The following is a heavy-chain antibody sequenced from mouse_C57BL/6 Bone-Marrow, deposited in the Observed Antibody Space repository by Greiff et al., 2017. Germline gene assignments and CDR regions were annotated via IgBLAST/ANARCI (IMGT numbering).Heavy chain of an antibody. J-gene: IGHJ2*01. V-gene: IGHV1-64*01. CDR1: GYTFTSYW. D-gene: IGHD2-2*01. Sequence: QVQLQQPGAELVKPGASVPLSCKASGYTFTSYWMHWVKQRPGQGLEWIGMIHPNSGSTNYNEKFKSKATLTVDKSSSTAYMQLSSLTSEDSAVYYCAIYYGYDSPDWGQGTTLTVSS. CDR2: IHPNSGST. CDR3: AIYYGYDSPD.